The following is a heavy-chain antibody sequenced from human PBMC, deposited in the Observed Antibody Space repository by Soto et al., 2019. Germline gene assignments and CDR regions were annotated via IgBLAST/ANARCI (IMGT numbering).Heavy chain of an antibody. CDR3: ARDLVPLDYGDFLLYYYYGMDV. CDR2: INPNSGGT. D-gene: IGHD4-17*01. Sequence: GASVKVSCKASGYTFTGYYMHWVRQAPGQGLEWMGWINPNSGGTNYAQKFQGWVTMTRDTSISTAYMELSRLRSDDTAVYYCARDLVPLDYGDFLLYYYYGMDVWGQGTTVTVSS. J-gene: IGHJ6*02. V-gene: IGHV1-2*04. CDR1: GYTFTGYY.